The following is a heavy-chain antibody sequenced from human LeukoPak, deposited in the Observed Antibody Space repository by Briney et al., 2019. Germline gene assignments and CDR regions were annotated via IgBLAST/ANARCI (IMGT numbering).Heavy chain of an antibody. D-gene: IGHD6-19*01. J-gene: IGHJ4*02. CDR3: AKVEQWLVQSVFDY. CDR1: GFTFSNYW. V-gene: IGHV3-7*03. Sequence: PGGSLRLSCAASGFTFSNYWMIWVRQAPGKGLEWVANIKQDGSEKYYVDSVKGRFTISKDNAKNSLYLQMNSLRAEDTAVYYCAKVEQWLVQSVFDYWGQGTLVTVSS. CDR2: IKQDGSEK.